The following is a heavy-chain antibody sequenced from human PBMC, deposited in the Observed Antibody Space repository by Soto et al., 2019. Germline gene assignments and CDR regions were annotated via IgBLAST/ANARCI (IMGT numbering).Heavy chain of an antibody. Sequence: GGSLRLSCAASGFTFSSYAMSWVRQAPGQGLEWVSAISGSGGSTYYADSVKGRFTISRDNSKNTLYLRMNSLRAEDTAVYYGANSGPIAAAPDPWGQGALVTVSS. V-gene: IGHV3-23*01. CDR3: ANSGPIAAAPDP. CDR1: GFTFSSYA. D-gene: IGHD6-13*01. CDR2: ISGSGGST. J-gene: IGHJ5*02.